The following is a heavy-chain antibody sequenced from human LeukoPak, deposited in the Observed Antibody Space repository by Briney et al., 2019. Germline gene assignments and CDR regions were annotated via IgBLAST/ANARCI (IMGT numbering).Heavy chain of an antibody. CDR1: GGPISSSSYY. J-gene: IGHJ4*02. CDR2: IYYSGST. D-gene: IGHD6-13*01. V-gene: IGHV4-39*07. CDR3: AREGIAFDY. Sequence: PSETLSLTCTVSGGPISSSSYYWGWIRQPPGKGLEWIGSIYYSGSTYYNPSLKSRVTISVDTSKNQFSLKLSSVTAADTAVYYCAREGIAFDYWGQGTLVTVSS.